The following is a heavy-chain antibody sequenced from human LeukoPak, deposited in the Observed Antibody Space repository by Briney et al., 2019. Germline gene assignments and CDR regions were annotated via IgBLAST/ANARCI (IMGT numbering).Heavy chain of an antibody. CDR1: GFTFSSYA. CDR3: AKNYGSGSYQEFDP. Sequence: PGGSLRLSCAASGFTFSSYAMSWVRQAPGKGLEWVSAISGSGGSTYYADSVKGRFTIPRDNSKNTLYLQMNSLRAEDTAVYYCAKNYGSGSYQEFDPWGQGTLVTVSS. J-gene: IGHJ5*02. D-gene: IGHD3-10*01. V-gene: IGHV3-23*01. CDR2: ISGSGGST.